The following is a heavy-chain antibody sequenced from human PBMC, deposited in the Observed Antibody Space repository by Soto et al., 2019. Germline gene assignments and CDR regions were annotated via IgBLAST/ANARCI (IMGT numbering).Heavy chain of an antibody. Sequence: SETLSLTCAVYGGSFSGSYWSWIRQPPGKGLEWIGEINHSGSTNYNPSLKSRVTISVDTSKNQFSLKLSSVTAADTAVYYCARSPDSDFYQNWFDPWGQGTLVTVS. V-gene: IGHV4-34*01. CDR2: INHSGST. D-gene: IGHD3-9*01. J-gene: IGHJ5*02. CDR3: ARSPDSDFYQNWFDP. CDR1: GGSFSGSY.